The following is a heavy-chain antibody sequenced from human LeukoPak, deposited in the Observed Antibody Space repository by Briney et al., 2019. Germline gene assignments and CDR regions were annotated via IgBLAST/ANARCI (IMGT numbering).Heavy chain of an antibody. D-gene: IGHD6-13*01. Sequence: GGSLRLSCVASGFTFSSYGMHWVRQAPGKGLEWVAVISYDGSNKYYADSVKGRFTISRDNSKNTLYLQMNSLRAEDTAVYYCAKDLGSSWYFDYWGQGTLVT. V-gene: IGHV3-30*18. CDR1: GFTFSSYG. CDR2: ISYDGSNK. J-gene: IGHJ4*02. CDR3: AKDLGSSWYFDY.